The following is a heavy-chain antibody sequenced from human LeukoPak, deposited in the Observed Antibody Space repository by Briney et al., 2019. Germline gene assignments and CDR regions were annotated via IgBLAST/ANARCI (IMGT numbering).Heavy chain of an antibody. CDR1: GGSISSYY. J-gene: IGHJ6*03. CDR3: ARVPAVAGYYYYMDV. Sequence: SETLSLTCTVSGGSISSYYWSWIRQPPGKGLEWIGFIFYSGTTNYNPSLKSRVTISVDTSKNQFSLKLSSVTAEDTAVYYCARVPAVAGYYYYMDVWGKGTTVTVSS. V-gene: IGHV4-59*01. D-gene: IGHD6-19*01. CDR2: IFYSGTT.